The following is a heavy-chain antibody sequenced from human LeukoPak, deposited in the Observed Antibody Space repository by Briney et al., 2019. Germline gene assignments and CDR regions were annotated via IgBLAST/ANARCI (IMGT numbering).Heavy chain of an antibody. CDR2: SDGGGSST. J-gene: IGHJ4*01. Sequence: GGSLRLSCAASGYTFSNHWMHWVRQVPGKGLVWVSRSDGGGSSTSYADSVKGRFSISRANAKSTLYLQMNSLRAEDTAVYYCARGPGSAGGAYVGDYWGQGILVTVSS. D-gene: IGHD4-23*01. CDR3: ARGPGSAGGAYVGDY. CDR1: GYTFSNHW. V-gene: IGHV3-74*01.